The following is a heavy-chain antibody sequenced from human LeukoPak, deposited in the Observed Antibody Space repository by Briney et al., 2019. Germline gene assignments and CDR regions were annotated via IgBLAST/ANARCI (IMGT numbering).Heavy chain of an antibody. CDR3: ARGGSCRDGYNYRRCNVYYFDY. CDR2: IYYSGST. D-gene: IGHD5-24*01. CDR1: GGSISSSSYY. Sequence: SETLSLTCTVSGGSISSSSYYWGWIRQPPGKGLEWIGSIYYSGSTYYNPSLKSRVTISVDTSKNQFSLKLSSVTAADTAVYYCARGGSCRDGYNYRRCNVYYFDYWGQGTLVTVSS. J-gene: IGHJ4*02. V-gene: IGHV4-39*07.